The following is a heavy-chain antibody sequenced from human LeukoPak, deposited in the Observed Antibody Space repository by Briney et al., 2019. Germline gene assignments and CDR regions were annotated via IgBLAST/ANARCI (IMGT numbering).Heavy chain of an antibody. CDR2: IYHSGST. CDR3: ARTDCSGGSCYSSPEDTAMAPPSHYGMDV. V-gene: IGHV4-30-2*01. D-gene: IGHD2-15*01. CDR1: GGSISSGGYY. Sequence: SETLSLTCTVSGGSISSGGYYWSWIRQPPGKGLEWIGYIYHSGSTYYNPSLKSRVTISVDRPKNQFSLKLSSVTAADTAVYYCARTDCSGGSCYSSPEDTAMAPPSHYGMDVWGQGTTVTVSS. J-gene: IGHJ6*02.